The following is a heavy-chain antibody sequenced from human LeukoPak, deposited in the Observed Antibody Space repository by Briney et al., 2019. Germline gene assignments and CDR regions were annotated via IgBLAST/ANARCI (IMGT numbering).Heavy chain of an antibody. Sequence: GGSLRLSCTASGFTIGNYWMTWVRQAPGKGLEWVANIKQDGSARYYMDSVKGRFTISRDNADNSLFLEMNNLRAEDTALYYCASDPPWENDAFDIWGQGTMVIVSS. D-gene: IGHD1-26*01. CDR3: ASDPPWENDAFDI. CDR2: IKQDGSAR. J-gene: IGHJ3*02. V-gene: IGHV3-7*01. CDR1: GFTIGNYW.